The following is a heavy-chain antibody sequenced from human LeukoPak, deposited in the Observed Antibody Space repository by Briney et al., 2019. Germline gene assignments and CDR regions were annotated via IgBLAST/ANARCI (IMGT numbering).Heavy chain of an antibody. J-gene: IGHJ4*02. CDR2: IYYSGST. Sequence: SETLSLTCTVSGGSISSYYWSWIRQPPGKGLEWIGYIYYSGSTNYNPSLKSRVTISVDTSKNQFSLKLSSVTAADTAVYYCARAGAPVQDYGDYGYYFDYWGQGTLVTVSS. V-gene: IGHV4-59*08. CDR1: GGSISSYY. CDR3: ARAGAPVQDYGDYGYYFDY. D-gene: IGHD4-17*01.